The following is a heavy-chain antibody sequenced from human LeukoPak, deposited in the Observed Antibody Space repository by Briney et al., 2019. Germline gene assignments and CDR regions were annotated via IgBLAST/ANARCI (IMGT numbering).Heavy chain of an antibody. J-gene: IGHJ5*02. CDR3: ASAQRWALSEFDP. Sequence: SETLSLTCTVSGGSISSSSYYWGWIRQPPGKGLEWIGSIYYSGSTYYNPSLKSRVTISVDTSKNQFSLKLSSVTAADTAVYYCASAQRWALSEFDPWGQGTLVTVSS. V-gene: IGHV4-39*07. D-gene: IGHD4-23*01. CDR1: GGSISSSSYY. CDR2: IYYSGST.